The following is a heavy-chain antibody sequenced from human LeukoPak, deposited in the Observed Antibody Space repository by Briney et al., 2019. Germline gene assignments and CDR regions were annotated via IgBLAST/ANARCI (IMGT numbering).Heavy chain of an antibody. CDR3: AREMGYSSGGNYYYYYYMDV. D-gene: IGHD6-19*01. J-gene: IGHJ6*03. V-gene: IGHV3-7*01. Sequence: GGSLRLSCAASGFTFSSYWMSWVRQAPGKGLEWVANIKQDGSEKYYVDSVKGRFTISRDNAKNSLYLQMNSLRAEDTAVYYCAREMGYSSGGNYYYYYYMDVWGKGTTVTISS. CDR2: IKQDGSEK. CDR1: GFTFSSYW.